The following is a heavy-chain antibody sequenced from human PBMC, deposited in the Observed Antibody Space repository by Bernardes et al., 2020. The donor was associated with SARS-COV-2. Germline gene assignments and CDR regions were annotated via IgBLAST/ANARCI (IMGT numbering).Heavy chain of an antibody. D-gene: IGHD3-22*01. V-gene: IGHV3-23*01. CDR1: AFMFSGFA. Sequence: GGSLRLSCAASAFMFSGFAMSWVRQTPGRGLEWVASITGSGAHTHYADAVKGRFTISRDNSQNAVYLQMDSLRADDTAVYYCAKDRPTKYYYDSPRYYFAHWGQGTLVIVSS. CDR3: AKDRPTKYYYDSPRYYFAH. J-gene: IGHJ4*02. CDR2: ITGSGAHT.